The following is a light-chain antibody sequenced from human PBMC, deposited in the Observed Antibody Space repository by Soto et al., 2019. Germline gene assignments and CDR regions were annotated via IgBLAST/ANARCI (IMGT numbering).Light chain of an antibody. J-gene: IGLJ1*01. CDR3: AAWDDSLSGLYV. CDR1: SSNIGSNY. V-gene: IGLV1-47*01. Sequence: QSVLTQPPSASGTPGQRVTFSCSGSSSNIGSNYVYWYQQLPGTAPKLLIYRNNQRPSGVPDRFSGSKSGTSASLAISGLRSEDEADYYCAAWDDSLSGLYVFGTGTEVTV. CDR2: RNN.